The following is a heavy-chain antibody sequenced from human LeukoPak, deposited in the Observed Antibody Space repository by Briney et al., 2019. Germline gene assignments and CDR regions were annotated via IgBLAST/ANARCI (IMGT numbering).Heavy chain of an antibody. D-gene: IGHD2-15*01. CDR1: GFTFRSYA. CDR2: ISGSGSST. CDR3: AKDPIVVVVAATGDY. Sequence: GGSLRLSCAASGFTFRSYAMSWVRQAPGKGLEWVSAISGSGSSTFYADSVKGRFTISRDNSKNTLYLQMNSLRAEDTAVYYCAKDPIVVVVAATGDYWGQGTLVTVSS. V-gene: IGHV3-23*01. J-gene: IGHJ4*02.